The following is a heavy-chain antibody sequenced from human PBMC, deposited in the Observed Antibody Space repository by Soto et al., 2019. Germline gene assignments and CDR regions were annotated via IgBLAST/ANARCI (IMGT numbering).Heavy chain of an antibody. CDR3: AKETLRFLEWFQNYGMDV. D-gene: IGHD3-3*01. V-gene: IGHV3-30*18. CDR2: ISYDGSNK. J-gene: IGHJ6*02. Sequence: PGGSLRLSCAASGFTFSSYGMHWVRQAPGKGLEWVAVISYDGSNKYYADSVKGRFTIPRDNSKNTLYLQMNSLRAEDTAVYYCAKETLRFLEWFQNYGMDVWGQGTTVTVSS. CDR1: GFTFSSYG.